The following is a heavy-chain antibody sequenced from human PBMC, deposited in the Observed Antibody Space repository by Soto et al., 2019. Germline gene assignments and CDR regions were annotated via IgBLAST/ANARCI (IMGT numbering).Heavy chain of an antibody. CDR3: ARALGNRFEP. CDR1: GDSVSSNSAA. J-gene: IGHJ5*02. V-gene: IGHV6-1*01. CDR2: TYYRSKWYN. D-gene: IGHD7-27*01. Sequence: SQTLSLTCAISGDSVSSNSAAWNWIRQSPSSGLEWLGKTYYRSKWYNDYAVSVKSRITINPDTSKNQFSLQLNSVTPEDTAVYYCARALGNRFEPWGQGTLVTVSS.